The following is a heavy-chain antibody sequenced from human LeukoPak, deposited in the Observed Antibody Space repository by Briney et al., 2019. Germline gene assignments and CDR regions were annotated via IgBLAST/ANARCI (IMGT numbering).Heavy chain of an antibody. J-gene: IGHJ4*02. CDR1: GDSIRTKNYY. Sequence: SETLSLTCTVSGDSIRTKNYYWTWIRQPPGKGLEWIGTIYYSGTTYYNPSLKSRVTISVDTSRNQFSLRLSSVTAADTAVYYCARRRGTGLYYFDYWGQGALVTVSS. V-gene: IGHV4-39*01. D-gene: IGHD6-19*01. CDR3: ARRRGTGLYYFDY. CDR2: IYYSGTT.